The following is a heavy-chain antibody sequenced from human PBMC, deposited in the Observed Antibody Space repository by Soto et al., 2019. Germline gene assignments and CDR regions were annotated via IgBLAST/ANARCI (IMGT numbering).Heavy chain of an antibody. V-gene: IGHV4-61*08. J-gene: IGHJ4*02. Sequence: PSETLSLTCTVSGGSVSSGDYYWSWIRQPPGKGLEWIGYIYHSGSTNYNPSLKSRVTISEDTSKNQVSLKLRSVTAADTAVYYCARGHEGSYYYDSSGHAFCDYWGKGTLVTVSS. D-gene: IGHD3-22*01. CDR3: ARGHEGSYYYDSSGHAFCDY. CDR2: IYHSGST. CDR1: GGSVSSGDYY.